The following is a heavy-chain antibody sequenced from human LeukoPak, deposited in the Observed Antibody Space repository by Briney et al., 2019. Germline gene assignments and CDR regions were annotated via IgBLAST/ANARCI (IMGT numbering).Heavy chain of an antibody. D-gene: IGHD3-22*01. CDR2: IIPIFGTA. Sequence: ASVKVSCKASGGTFSSYAISWVRQAPGQGLEWMGGIIPIFGTANYAQKFQGRVTITADESTSTAYMELSSLRSEDTAVYYCARVGPAHYYDSSGYYGFDYWGQGTLVTVSS. J-gene: IGHJ4*02. CDR1: GGTFSSYA. V-gene: IGHV1-69*13. CDR3: ARVGPAHYYDSSGYYGFDY.